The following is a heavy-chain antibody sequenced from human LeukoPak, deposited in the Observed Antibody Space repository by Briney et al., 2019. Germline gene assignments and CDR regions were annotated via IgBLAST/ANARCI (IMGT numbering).Heavy chain of an antibody. CDR2: INPKSGGT. CDR1: GYTFTDYY. CDR3: ARSSQGFDY. J-gene: IGHJ4*02. Sequence: GASVKVSCKASGYTFTDYYMHWVRQAPGQGLEWMGWINPKSGGTKYAQRFQGRMTMTRDTSINTAYMELSSLRSDDTAVYYCARSSQGFDYWGQGTLVTVSS. V-gene: IGHV1-2*02.